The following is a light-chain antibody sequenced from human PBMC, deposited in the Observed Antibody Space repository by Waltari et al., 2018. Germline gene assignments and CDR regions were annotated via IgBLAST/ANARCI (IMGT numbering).Light chain of an antibody. CDR1: SRDVGAYNY. CDR3: SSYTTSSTVV. CDR2: EVS. V-gene: IGLV2-14*01. Sequence: QSALTQPASVSGSPGQSITISCTGTSRDVGAYNYVSWYQQHPGKAPKLMIYEVSNRPSGLLNRFAGSKSGNTASLTISGLQAEDEADYYCSSYTTSSTVVFGGGTKLTVL. J-gene: IGLJ2*01.